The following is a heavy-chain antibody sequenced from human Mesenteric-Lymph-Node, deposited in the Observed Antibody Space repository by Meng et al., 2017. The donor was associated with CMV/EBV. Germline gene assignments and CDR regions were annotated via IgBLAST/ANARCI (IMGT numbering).Heavy chain of an antibody. Sequence: GESLKISCAASGFTVTSDYMTWVRQAPGKGLEWVSFIYARGNTFYADSVKGRFTISRDYSKNTLYLQMNSLRAEDTAVYYCAKAALFGVVTKYGMDVWGQGTTVTVSS. CDR2: IYARGNT. D-gene: IGHD3-3*01. CDR3: AKAALFGVVTKYGMDV. J-gene: IGHJ6*02. V-gene: IGHV3-66*03. CDR1: GFTVTSDY.